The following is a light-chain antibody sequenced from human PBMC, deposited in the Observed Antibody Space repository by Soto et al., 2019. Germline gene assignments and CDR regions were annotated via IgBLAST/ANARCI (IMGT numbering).Light chain of an antibody. CDR1: QGISSY. CDR2: AAS. V-gene: IGKV1-8*01. Sequence: AIRMTQSPSSLSASTGDRFTITCRAGQGISSYLAWYQQKPGKAPKLLIYAASTLQSGVPSRFSGSGSGTDFTLTISCLQSEDFATYYCQQYNSYSTFGQGTKVDIK. CDR3: QQYNSYST. J-gene: IGKJ1*01.